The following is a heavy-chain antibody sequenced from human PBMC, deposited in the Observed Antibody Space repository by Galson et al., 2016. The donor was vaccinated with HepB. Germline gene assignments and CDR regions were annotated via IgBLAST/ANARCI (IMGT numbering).Heavy chain of an antibody. CDR1: RFTFNNYG. V-gene: IGHV3-23*01. D-gene: IGHD1-26*01. J-gene: IGHJ4*02. Sequence: SLRLSCAASRFTFNNYGMTWVRQAPGKGLEVVSSISRSGDSRDYADSVKGRFTISRDNSKNTLSLQMNSLKTEDTAVYYCTRRRTSDGRGDTVDNWGQGTLVTVSS. CDR3: TRRRTSDGRGDTVDN. CDR2: ISRSGDSR.